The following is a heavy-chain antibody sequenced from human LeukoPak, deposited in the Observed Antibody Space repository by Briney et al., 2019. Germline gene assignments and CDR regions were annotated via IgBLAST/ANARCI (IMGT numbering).Heavy chain of an antibody. CDR3: ARDACSSTSCFNWFDP. J-gene: IGHJ5*02. V-gene: IGHV4-30-4*01. Sequence: SETLSLTCTVSGGSISSGDYYWSWIRQPPGKGLEWIGYIYYSGSTYYNPSLKSRVTISVDTSKNQFSLKLSSVTAADTAVYYCARDACSSTSCFNWFDPWGQGTLVTVFS. CDR2: IYYSGST. CDR1: GGSISSGDYY. D-gene: IGHD2-2*01.